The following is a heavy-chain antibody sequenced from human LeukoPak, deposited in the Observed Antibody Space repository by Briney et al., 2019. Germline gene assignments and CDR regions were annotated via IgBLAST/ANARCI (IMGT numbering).Heavy chain of an antibody. D-gene: IGHD6-13*01. V-gene: IGHV4-59*11. J-gene: IGHJ4*02. CDR2: IYYSGST. CDR1: GGSISSHY. CDR3: ARGIAAAGTDY. Sequence: SETLSLTCTVSGGSISSHYWSWIRQPPGKGLEWIGSIYYSGSTYYNPSLKSRVTISVDTSKNQFSLKLSSVTAADTAVYYCARGIAAAGTDYWGQGTLVTVSS.